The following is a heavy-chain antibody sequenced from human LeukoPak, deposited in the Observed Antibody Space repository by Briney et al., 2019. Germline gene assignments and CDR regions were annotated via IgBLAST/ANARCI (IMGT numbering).Heavy chain of an antibody. CDR3: ARDSGSYRAFDY. CDR2: IYSGGTT. Sequence: GGSLRLSCAASGFTVISNYMSWVRQAPGKGLEWVSVIYSGGTTYYTDSVKGRFTISRDTSKNTLYLQMNSLRAEDTAVYYCARDSGSYRAFDYWGQGTLVTVSS. J-gene: IGHJ4*02. D-gene: IGHD1-26*01. CDR1: GFTVISNY. V-gene: IGHV3-53*01.